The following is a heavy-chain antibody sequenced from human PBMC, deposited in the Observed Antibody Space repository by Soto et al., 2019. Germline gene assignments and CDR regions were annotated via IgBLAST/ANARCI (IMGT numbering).Heavy chain of an antibody. D-gene: IGHD3-9*01. CDR1: GGSISSYY. CDR2: IYYSGST. J-gene: IGHJ4*02. V-gene: IGHV4-59*01. CDR3: AREHYDILTGYYSFDY. Sequence: SETLSLTCTVSGGSISSYYCSWIRQPPGKGLEWIGYIYYSGSTNYNPSLKSRVTISVDASKNQFSLKLSSVTAADTAVYYCAREHYDILTGYYSFDYWGQGTLVTVS.